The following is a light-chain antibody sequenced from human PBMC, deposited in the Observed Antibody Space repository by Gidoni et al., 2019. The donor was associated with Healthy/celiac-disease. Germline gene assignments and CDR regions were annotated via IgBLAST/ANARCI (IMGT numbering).Light chain of an antibody. CDR3: QQYGGAPNT. CDR1: LTVNSGY. V-gene: IGKV3-20*01. J-gene: IGKJ2*01. Sequence: IVLTQSPGTLSLSPGERATLSCRASLTVNSGYLAWYQQKPGQAPRLLIYDASSRATGIPDRFTGSGSGTDFTLTISRLEPDDFAVYYCQQYGGAPNTFGQGTELE. CDR2: DAS.